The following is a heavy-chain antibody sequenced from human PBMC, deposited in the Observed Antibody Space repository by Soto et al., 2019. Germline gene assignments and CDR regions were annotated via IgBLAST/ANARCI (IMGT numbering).Heavy chain of an antibody. Sequence: GASVKVSCKASGYTFISYGISWVRQAPGQGLEWMGWISAYNGNTNYAQKLQGRVTMTTDTSTSTAYMELRSLRSDDTAVCYCARDTAHTYYDFWSGYQGSYGMDVWGQGTTVTVSS. D-gene: IGHD3-3*01. J-gene: IGHJ6*02. V-gene: IGHV1-18*01. CDR2: ISAYNGNT. CDR1: GYTFISYG. CDR3: ARDTAHTYYDFWSGYQGSYGMDV.